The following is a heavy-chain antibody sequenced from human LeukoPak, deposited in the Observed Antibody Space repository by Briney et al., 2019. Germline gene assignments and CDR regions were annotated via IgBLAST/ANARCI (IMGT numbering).Heavy chain of an antibody. J-gene: IGHJ5*02. Sequence: SETLSLTCVVSGYSISSGYYWGWIRQPPGKGLQWIGTIYHSGTTYYHPSLKSRVTISLDTSKNQFSLKLSSVTAADTAVYYCARLCKGSTSCLEIDPWGQGTLVTVSS. CDR3: ARLCKGSTSCLEIDP. CDR2: IYHSGTT. D-gene: IGHD2-2*01. V-gene: IGHV4-38-2*01. CDR1: GYSISSGYY.